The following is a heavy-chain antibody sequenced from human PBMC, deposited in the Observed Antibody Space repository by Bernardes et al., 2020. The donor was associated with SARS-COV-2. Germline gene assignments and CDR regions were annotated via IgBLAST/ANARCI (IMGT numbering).Heavy chain of an antibody. Sequence: GGSLRLSYAASGFTFRDYTMHWVRQAPGKGLEWVAVIWHDGSREYYVDSVKGRFAISRDNSNNTLYLQMNNLRVEDTALYRCATEDGEWLESWGQGTLVTVSS. CDR2: IWHDGSRE. D-gene: IGHD4-17*01. CDR3: ATEDGEWLES. J-gene: IGHJ5*01. CDR1: GFTFRDYT. V-gene: IGHV3-33*01.